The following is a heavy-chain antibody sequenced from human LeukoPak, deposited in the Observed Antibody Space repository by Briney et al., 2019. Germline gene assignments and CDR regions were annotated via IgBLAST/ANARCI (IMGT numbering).Heavy chain of an antibody. V-gene: IGHV4-34*01. Sequence: SETLSLTCAVYGGSFSGHYWSWIRQPPGKGLEWIGEINHSGSTNYNPSLKSRVTISVDTSKNQFSLKLSSVTAADTAVYYCASRDTATGLDWGQGTLVTVSS. CDR2: INHSGST. CDR1: GGSFSGHY. D-gene: IGHD5-18*01. CDR3: ASRDTATGLD. J-gene: IGHJ4*02.